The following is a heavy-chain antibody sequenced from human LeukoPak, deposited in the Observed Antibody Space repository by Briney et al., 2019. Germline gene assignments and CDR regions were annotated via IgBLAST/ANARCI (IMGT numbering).Heavy chain of an antibody. CDR1: GGSISSGGYY. CDR3: ARGAAEYYYDSSGYSPQDY. V-gene: IGHV4-30-2*01. J-gene: IGHJ4*02. CDR2: IYHSGST. D-gene: IGHD3-22*01. Sequence: SETLSLTCTVSGGSISSGGYYWSWIRQPPGKGLEWIGYIYHSGSTYYNPSLKSRVTISADRSKNQFSLKLSSVTAADTAVYYCARGAAEYYYDSSGYSPQDYWGQGTLVTVSS.